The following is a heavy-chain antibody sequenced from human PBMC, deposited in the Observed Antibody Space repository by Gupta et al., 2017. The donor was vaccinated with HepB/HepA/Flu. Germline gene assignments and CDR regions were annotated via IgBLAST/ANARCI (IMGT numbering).Heavy chain of an antibody. J-gene: IGHJ6*02. D-gene: IGHD2-15*01. CDR2: IARTGDT. V-gene: IGHV3-23*01. CDR1: GFTFDTYG. Sequence: EVQLLESGGGLVQPGESLTVSCAASGFTFDTYGMTWVRQVPGKGLEWVSTIARTGDTYYADSVTGRFTISRDNSKSAVFLQMNSLRAEDTAIYYCAKDTYSHTMGVWGQGTTVTVS. CDR3: AKDTYSHTMGV.